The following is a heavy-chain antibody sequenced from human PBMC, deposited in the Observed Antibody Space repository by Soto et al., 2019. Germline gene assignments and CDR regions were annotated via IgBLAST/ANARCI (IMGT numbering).Heavy chain of an antibody. Sequence: QVQLVQSGAEVKKAGSSVKVSCKASGGTFRSYSISWVRQAPGQGREWMGRIIPIPGIANYAQKFQGRVTITADKSTSTAYMELSSLTSEDTSVYYCARGAKAGNDYWGQGTLVTVSS. D-gene: IGHD1-26*01. V-gene: IGHV1-69*02. CDR1: GGTFRSYS. J-gene: IGHJ4*02. CDR3: ARGAKAGNDY. CDR2: IIPIPGIA.